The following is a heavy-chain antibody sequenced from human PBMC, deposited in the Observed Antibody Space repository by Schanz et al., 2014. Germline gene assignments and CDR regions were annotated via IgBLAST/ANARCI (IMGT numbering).Heavy chain of an antibody. CDR1: GFTFSTYA. Sequence: EVQLLDSGGGLVQPGGSLRLSCAASGFTFSTYAMSWVRQAPGKGLEWVSYISGTTTYTNYADSVKGRFTISRDNAKNSMYLHMKSLRGEDTAVYYCARDNYYGSGSCAYWGQGTLVTVSS. J-gene: IGHJ4*02. D-gene: IGHD3-10*01. CDR3: ARDNYYGSGSCAY. CDR2: ISGTTTYT. V-gene: IGHV3-48*04.